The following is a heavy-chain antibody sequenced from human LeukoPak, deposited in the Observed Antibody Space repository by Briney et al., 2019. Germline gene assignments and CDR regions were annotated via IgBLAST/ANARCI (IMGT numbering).Heavy chain of an antibody. D-gene: IGHD1-26*01. Sequence: SVKVSCKASGGTFSSYAISWVRQAPGQGLEWMGGIIPIFGTANYAQKFQGRVTITADKSTSTAYMELRSLRSDDTAVYYCARVGSGSRNIYFDYWGQGTLVTVSS. CDR1: GGTFSSYA. CDR2: IIPIFGTA. CDR3: ARVGSGSRNIYFDY. J-gene: IGHJ4*02. V-gene: IGHV1-69*06.